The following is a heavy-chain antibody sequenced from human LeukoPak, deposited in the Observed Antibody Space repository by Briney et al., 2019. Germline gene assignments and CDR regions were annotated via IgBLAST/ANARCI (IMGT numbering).Heavy chain of an antibody. CDR2: INSGGTVT. J-gene: IGHJ4*02. Sequence: GGSLRLSCAASGFTFSDFWMHWVRQAPGKGLVWVSRINSGGTVTNYADSVKGRLTISRDNAKNTLYLQMNSLRAEDTAVYYCAKERSLEIAVAGTIFDYWGQGTLVTVSS. V-gene: IGHV3-74*01. CDR1: GFTFSDFW. CDR3: AKERSLEIAVAGTIFDY. D-gene: IGHD6-19*01.